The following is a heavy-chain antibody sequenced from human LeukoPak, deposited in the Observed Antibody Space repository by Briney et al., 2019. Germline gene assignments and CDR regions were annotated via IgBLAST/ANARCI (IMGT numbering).Heavy chain of an antibody. D-gene: IGHD2-21*01. CDR2: IYSGGST. CDR1: GFTVSSNY. V-gene: IGHV3-53*01. CDR3: ARYSDWYFDL. Sequence: PGGSLRLSCAAFGFTVSSNYMSWVRQAPGKGLEWVSIIYSGGSTYYADSVKGRFTISRDNSNNTLYLQMNSLRAEDTAVYYCARYSDWYFDLWGRGTLVTVSS. J-gene: IGHJ2*01.